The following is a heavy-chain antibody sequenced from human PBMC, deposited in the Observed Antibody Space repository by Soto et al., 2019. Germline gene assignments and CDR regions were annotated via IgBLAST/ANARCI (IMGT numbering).Heavy chain of an antibody. CDR1: GFTFSSYS. CDR3: ARDRITGTRYYYYYGMDV. V-gene: IGHV3-48*02. D-gene: IGHD1-20*01. Sequence: GGSLRLSCAASGFTFSSYSMNWVRQAPGKGLEWVSYISSSSSTIYYADSVKGRFTISRDNAKNSLYLQMNSLRDEDTAVYYCARDRITGTRYYYYYGMDVWGQGTTVTGSS. CDR2: ISSSSSTI. J-gene: IGHJ6*02.